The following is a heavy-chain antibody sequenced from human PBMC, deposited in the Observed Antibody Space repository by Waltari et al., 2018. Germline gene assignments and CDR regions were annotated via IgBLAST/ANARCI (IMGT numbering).Heavy chain of an antibody. CDR1: GGSISSSSYY. CDR3: ARVGAAPDLDY. D-gene: IGHD6-6*01. Sequence: QLQLQESGPGLVKPSETLSLTCTVSGGSISSSSYYWGWIRKPPGKGLEWIGSIYYSWSTYYNPSLKSRVTISVDTSKNQFSLKLSSVTAADTAVYYCARVGAAPDLDYWGQGTLVTVSS. V-gene: IGHV4-39*07. J-gene: IGHJ4*02. CDR2: IYYSWST.